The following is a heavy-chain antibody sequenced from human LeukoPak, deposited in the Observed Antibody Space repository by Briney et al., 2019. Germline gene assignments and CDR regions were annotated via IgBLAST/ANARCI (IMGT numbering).Heavy chain of an antibody. CDR1: GFTFSSYG. CDR2: TSYDGGNK. D-gene: IGHD2-15*01. V-gene: IGHV3-30*18. Sequence: GRPLRLSCAASGFTFSSYGMQWARQTPGKGLEWVAVTSYDGGNKYYADSVKGRFTISRDNSKNTLYLQVNSLRAEDTAVYYCAKSGLNRFDYWGQGTLVTVSS. J-gene: IGHJ4*02. CDR3: AKSGLNRFDY.